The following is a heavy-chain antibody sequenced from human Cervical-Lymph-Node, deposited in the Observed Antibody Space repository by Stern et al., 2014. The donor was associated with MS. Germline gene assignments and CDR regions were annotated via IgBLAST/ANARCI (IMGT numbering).Heavy chain of an antibody. Sequence: VQLVQSGGGLVKPGGSLRLSCAASGFTFSDYYMSWIRQAPGKGLEWVSYISRSGSTIYSAGPVKGRFTISRDNAKNSLYLQMNSLRAEDTAVYYCARDSPSWGWCFDYWGQGTLVTVSS. CDR1: GFTFSDYY. D-gene: IGHD6-19*01. J-gene: IGHJ4*02. CDR2: ISRSGSTI. CDR3: ARDSPSWGWCFDY. V-gene: IGHV3-11*01.